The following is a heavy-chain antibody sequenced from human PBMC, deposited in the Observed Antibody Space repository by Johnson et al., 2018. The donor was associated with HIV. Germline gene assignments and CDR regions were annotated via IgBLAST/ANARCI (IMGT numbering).Heavy chain of an antibody. V-gene: IGHV3-20*04. CDR1: GFTFDDYG. J-gene: IGHJ3*02. CDR3: AREIPYDYVWGSYRPGAFDI. CDR2: INWNGGST. D-gene: IGHD3-16*02. Sequence: EVHLVESGGGVVRPGGSLRLSCAASGFTFDDYGMSWVRQAPGKGLEWVSGINWNGGSTGYADSVKGRFTISRDNAKNSLYLQMNSLRAEDTALYYCAREIPYDYVWGSYRPGAFDIWGQGTMVTVSS.